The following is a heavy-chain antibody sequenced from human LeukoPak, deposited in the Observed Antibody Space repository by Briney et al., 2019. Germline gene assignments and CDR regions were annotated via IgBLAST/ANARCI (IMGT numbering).Heavy chain of an antibody. CDR1: GGSFSGYY. V-gene: IGHV4-34*01. CDR3: ARGEAKGAANIKRGYYYYGMDV. D-gene: IGHD6-13*01. J-gene: IGHJ6*04. CDR2: INHSGST. Sequence: SETLSLTCAVYGGSFSGYYWSWIRQPPGKGLEWIGEINHSGSTNYNPSLKSRVTISVDTSKSQFSLKLSSVTAADTAVYYCARGEAKGAANIKRGYYYYGMDVWGKGTTVTVSS.